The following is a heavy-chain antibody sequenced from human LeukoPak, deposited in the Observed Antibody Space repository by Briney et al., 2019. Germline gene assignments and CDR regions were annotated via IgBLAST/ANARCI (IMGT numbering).Heavy chain of an antibody. CDR1: GFTFSSYA. Sequence: GRSLRLSCAASGFTFSSYAMHWVRQAPGKGLEWVAVISYDGSNKYYADSVKGRFTISRDNSKNTLYLQMNSLRAEDTAVYYCARDFDSSGYFPLYWGQGTLVTVSS. V-gene: IGHV3-30-3*01. D-gene: IGHD3-22*01. CDR3: ARDFDSSGYFPLY. CDR2: ISYDGSNK. J-gene: IGHJ4*02.